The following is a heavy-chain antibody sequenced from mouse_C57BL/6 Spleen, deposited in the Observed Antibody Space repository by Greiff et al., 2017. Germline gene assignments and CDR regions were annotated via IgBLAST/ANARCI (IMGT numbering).Heavy chain of an antibody. CDR2: ISSGGSYT. J-gene: IGHJ3*01. CDR1: GFTFSSYG. Sequence: EVKLMESGGDLVKPGGSLKLSCAASGFTFSSYGMSWVRQTPDKRLEWVATISSGGSYTYYPDSVKGRFTISRDNAKNTLYLQMSSLKSEDTAMYYCARHGSPLAWFAYWGQGTLVTVSA. V-gene: IGHV5-6*01. CDR3: ARHGSPLAWFAY. D-gene: IGHD1-1*02.